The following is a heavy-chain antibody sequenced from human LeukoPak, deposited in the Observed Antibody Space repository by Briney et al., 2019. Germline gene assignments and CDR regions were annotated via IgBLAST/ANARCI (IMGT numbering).Heavy chain of an antibody. D-gene: IGHD5-18*01. CDR1: GYTFTGYY. Sequence: ASVKVSCKASGYTFTGYYMHWVRQAPGQGLEWMGRINPNSGGTNYAQKFQGWVTMTRDTSIGTAYMELTRLRSDDTAMYYCATSGYTYGALDIWGQGTMVTVSS. CDR3: ATSGYTYGALDI. CDR2: INPNSGGT. J-gene: IGHJ3*02. V-gene: IGHV1-2*04.